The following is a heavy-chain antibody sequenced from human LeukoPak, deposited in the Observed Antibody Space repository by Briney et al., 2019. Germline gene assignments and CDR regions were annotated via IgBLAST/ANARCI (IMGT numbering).Heavy chain of an antibody. CDR1: GDSISSYY. J-gene: IGHJ4*02. Sequence: PSETLSLTCTVSGDSISSYYWSWIRQPPGKGLEWIGEINHSGSTNYNPSLKSRVTVSVDTSKNQFSLKLSSVTAADTAVYYCARARTYYYDSSGYLNDYWGQGTLVTVSS. V-gene: IGHV4-34*01. CDR2: INHSGST. CDR3: ARARTYYYDSSGYLNDY. D-gene: IGHD3-22*01.